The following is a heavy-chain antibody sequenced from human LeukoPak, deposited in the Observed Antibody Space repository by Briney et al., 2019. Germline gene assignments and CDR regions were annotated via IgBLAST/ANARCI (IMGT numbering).Heavy chain of an antibody. V-gene: IGHV1-24*01. D-gene: IGHD6-13*01. CDR1: RYTLTELS. CDR2: FDPEDGET. Sequence: ASVKVSCKVSRYTLTELSMHWVRQAPGKGLEWMGGFDPEDGETIYAQKFQGRVTMTEDTSTDTAYMELSSLRSEDTAVYYCAVSSSWYKLGAFDIWGQGTMVTVSS. J-gene: IGHJ3*02. CDR3: AVSSSWYKLGAFDI.